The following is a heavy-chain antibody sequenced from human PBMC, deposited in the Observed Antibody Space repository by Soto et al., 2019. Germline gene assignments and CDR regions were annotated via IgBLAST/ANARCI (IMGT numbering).Heavy chain of an antibody. Sequence: GGALRVSCEGSGFTFRNYGMQWVRQAPGKGLEWVALTSFDGFNKYYGKSVEGRFTISRDNSKNTLYLQMDSLRPEDSGMYLCARAPWRAGIIRFDYSGQ. CDR1: GFTFRNYG. D-gene: IGHD3-16*02. CDR2: TSFDGFNK. J-gene: IGHJ4*02. V-gene: IGHV3-30*03. CDR3: ARAPWRAGIIRFDY.